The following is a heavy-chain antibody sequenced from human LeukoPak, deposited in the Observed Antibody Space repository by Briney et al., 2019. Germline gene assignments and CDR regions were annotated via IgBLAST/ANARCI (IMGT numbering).Heavy chain of an antibody. CDR1: GFTFSGYG. CDR3: VRGVTSGWFFDY. D-gene: IGHD6-19*01. Sequence: GGSLRLSCAASGFTFSGYGMHWVRQAPGTGLEWVAVISYDGSNKYYADSVKGRFTISRDNSKNTLYLQMNSLRAEDTAVYFCVRGVTSGWFFDYWGQGTLVSVSS. J-gene: IGHJ4*02. CDR2: ISYDGSNK. V-gene: IGHV3-30*03.